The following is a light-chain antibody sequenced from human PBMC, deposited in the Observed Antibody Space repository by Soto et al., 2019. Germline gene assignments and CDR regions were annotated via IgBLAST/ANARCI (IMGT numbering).Light chain of an antibody. CDR3: QQFGISPWT. CDR2: ATS. Sequence: DNVLTQSPDTLSVSPGDRATLSCRASRIIGHNYLAWYQQKPGQAPRLLIYATSTRATGIPDRFSGSGSVTDFTLTISRLEPEDFAVYYCQQFGISPWTFGHGTKVDIK. CDR1: RIIGHNY. V-gene: IGKV3-20*01. J-gene: IGKJ1*01.